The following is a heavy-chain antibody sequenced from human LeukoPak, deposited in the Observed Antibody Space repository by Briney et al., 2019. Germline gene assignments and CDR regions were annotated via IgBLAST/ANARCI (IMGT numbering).Heavy chain of an antibody. CDR3: AKSARYFDY. D-gene: IGHD4/OR15-4a*01. V-gene: IGHV3-23*01. CDR1: GFTSTRFA. CDR2: ISGSGGRT. J-gene: IGHJ4*02. Sequence: GGSLRLSCAASGFTSTRFAMSWVRQAPGKGLEWVSAISGSGGRTDYADSVKGRFTISRDNSKNTLYLQMNSLRVEDTAIYYCAKSARYFDYWGQGTLVTVSS.